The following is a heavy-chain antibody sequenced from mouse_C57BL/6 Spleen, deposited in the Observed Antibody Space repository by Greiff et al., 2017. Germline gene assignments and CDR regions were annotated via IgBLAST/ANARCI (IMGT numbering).Heavy chain of an antibody. CDR3: ARQEAYYSNPWFAY. D-gene: IGHD2-5*01. Sequence: QVQLQQPGTELVKPGASVKLSCKASGYTFTSYWLHWVKQRPGQGLEWIGNINPSNGGTNYNEKFKSKATLTVDKSSSTAYMQLSSLTSEDSAVYYCARQEAYYSNPWFAYWGQGTLVTVSA. CDR1: GYTFTSYW. CDR2: INPSNGGT. J-gene: IGHJ3*01. V-gene: IGHV1-53*01.